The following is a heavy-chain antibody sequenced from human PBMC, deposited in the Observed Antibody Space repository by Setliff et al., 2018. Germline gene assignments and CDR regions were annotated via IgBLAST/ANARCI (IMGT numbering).Heavy chain of an antibody. J-gene: IGHJ3*02. V-gene: IGHV3-11*04. Sequence: LSLTCSVYGESFSNNYWSWIRQPPGKGLEWVSSSSSTGRYTFYADSVKGRFTVSKDNAKNSLYLEMNSLRAEDTAVYYCARAGGGHIVVATFDFDIWGQGTKVTVSS. CDR1: GESFSNNY. CDR3: ARAGGGHIVVATFDFDI. D-gene: IGHD2-21*01. CDR2: SSSTGRYT.